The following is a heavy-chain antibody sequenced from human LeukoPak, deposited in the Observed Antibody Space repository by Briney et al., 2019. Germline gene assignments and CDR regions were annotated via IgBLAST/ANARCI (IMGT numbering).Heavy chain of an antibody. CDR1: GYTFTSYD. V-gene: IGHV1-8*03. CDR3: ARVPRDGHNSPYYYYMDV. D-gene: IGHD5-24*01. CDR2: MNPNSGNT. J-gene: IGHJ6*03. Sequence: ASVKVSCKASGYTFTSYDINWVRQATGQGLEWMGWMNPNSGNTGYAQKFQGRVTITRNTSISTAYMELSSLRSEDTAVYYCARVPRDGHNSPYYYYMDVWGKGTTVTVSS.